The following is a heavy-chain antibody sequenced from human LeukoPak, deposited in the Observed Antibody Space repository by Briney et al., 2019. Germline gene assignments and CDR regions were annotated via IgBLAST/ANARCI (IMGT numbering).Heavy chain of an antibody. CDR1: GFTFSSYA. J-gene: IGHJ3*02. CDR2: ISGSGGST. V-gene: IGHV3-23*01. Sequence: GGSLRLSCAASGFTFSSYAMSWVRQAPGEGLEWVSAISGSGGSTYYADPVKGRFTISRDNSKNTLYLQMNSLRAEDTAVYNCAKVYYDFAFDIWGQGTMVTVSS. D-gene: IGHD3-3*01. CDR3: AKVYYDFAFDI.